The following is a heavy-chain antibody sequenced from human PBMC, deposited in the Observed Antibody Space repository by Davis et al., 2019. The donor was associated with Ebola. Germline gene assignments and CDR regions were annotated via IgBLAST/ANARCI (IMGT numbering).Heavy chain of an antibody. CDR1: GFSLNTSGMC. V-gene: IGHV2-70*01. Sequence: SGPTLVKPTQTLTLTCTFSGFSLNTSGMCVNWIRQSPGKALEWLALVDWDDDKYYTTSLKTRLTIAKDTSKNQVVLTVTNVDPVDTATYFCVRMQRSYDNAGYADYYFDYWGQGTLVTVSS. CDR2: VDWDDDK. J-gene: IGHJ4*02. D-gene: IGHD3-22*01. CDR3: VRMQRSYDNAGYADYYFDY.